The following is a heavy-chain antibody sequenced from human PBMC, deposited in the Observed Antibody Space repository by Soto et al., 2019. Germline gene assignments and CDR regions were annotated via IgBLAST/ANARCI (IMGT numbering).Heavy chain of an antibody. D-gene: IGHD5-18*01. J-gene: IGHJ6*02. Sequence: QVQLVQSGAEVKKPGSSVKVSCKSSGGTFSSYAISWVRQAPGQGLGWMGGIIPIFGTADYAQKFQGRVTITADESTSTAYMELSSLRSEDTAVYYCASSAMDHYYYGMDVWGQGTTVTVSS. CDR2: IIPIFGTA. CDR1: GGTFSSYA. CDR3: ASSAMDHYYYGMDV. V-gene: IGHV1-69*12.